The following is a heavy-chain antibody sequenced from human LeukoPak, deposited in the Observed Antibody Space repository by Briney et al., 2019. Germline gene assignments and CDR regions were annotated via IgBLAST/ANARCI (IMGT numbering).Heavy chain of an antibody. J-gene: IGHJ2*01. CDR1: SGSISSSSYY. Sequence: SETLSLTCTVSSGSISSSSYYWGWIRQPPGKGLEWIGSSYYSGSTYYNPSLKSRVTISVDTSKNQFSLKLSSVTAADTAVYFCARLVTINTVTTARYWYFDLWGRGTLVTVSS. CDR3: ARLVTINTVTTARYWYFDL. CDR2: SYYSGST. D-gene: IGHD4-17*01. V-gene: IGHV4-39*01.